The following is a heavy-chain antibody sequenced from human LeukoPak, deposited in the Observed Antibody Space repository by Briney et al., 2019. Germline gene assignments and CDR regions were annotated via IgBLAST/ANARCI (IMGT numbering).Heavy chain of an antibody. CDR1: GFTFSSYA. D-gene: IGHD1-26*01. CDR3: ARDSPFTYSGSYLDY. CDR2: ISGRADRT. V-gene: IGHV3-23*01. Sequence: GGSLRLSCAASGFTFSSYAMSWVRQAPGKGLKWVSAISGRADRTYYADSVKGRFTISRDNSKNTLYLQMNSLRAEDTAVYYCARDSPFTYSGSYLDYWGQGTLVTVSS. J-gene: IGHJ4*02.